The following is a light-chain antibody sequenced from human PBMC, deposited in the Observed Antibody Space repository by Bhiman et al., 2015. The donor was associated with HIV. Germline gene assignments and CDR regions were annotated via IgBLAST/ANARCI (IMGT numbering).Light chain of an antibody. Sequence: ELTQPPSVSVSPGQRASITCSGDNLGDKYASWYQQKPGQSPVLVIYQDTERPSGIPERFSGSSSGTTITLTITGVQPEDEGDYYCQSADSSGTYYVFGDGTTVTVL. CDR3: QSADSSGTYYV. V-gene: IGLV3-25*03. CDR2: QDT. CDR1: NLGDKY. J-gene: IGLJ1*01.